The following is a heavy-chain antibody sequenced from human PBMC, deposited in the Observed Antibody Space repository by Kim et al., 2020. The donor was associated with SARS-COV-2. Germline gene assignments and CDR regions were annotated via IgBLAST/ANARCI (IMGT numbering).Heavy chain of an antibody. V-gene: IGHV4-59*01. D-gene: IGHD3-22*01. J-gene: IGHJ4*02. Sequence: RSRVTISVDTSKNQFSLKLSSGTAADTAVYYCAGWVGKYYYDSIGYFDYWGQGTLVTVSS. CDR3: AGWVGKYYYDSIGYFDY.